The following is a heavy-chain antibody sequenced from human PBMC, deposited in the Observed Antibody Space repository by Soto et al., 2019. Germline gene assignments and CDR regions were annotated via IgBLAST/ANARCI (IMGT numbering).Heavy chain of an antibody. V-gene: IGHV1-58*02. Sequence: GASVKVSCKASGFTFTSSAMQWVRQARGQRLEWIGWIVVGSGNTNYAQKFQERVSITRYTSTRTAYMELSSLRSEDTAGDYCAAGVTYDGNFDIWGQGT. CDR1: GFTFTSSA. J-gene: IGHJ3*02. CDR2: IVVGSGNT. D-gene: IGHD5-12*01. CDR3: AAGVTYDGNFDI.